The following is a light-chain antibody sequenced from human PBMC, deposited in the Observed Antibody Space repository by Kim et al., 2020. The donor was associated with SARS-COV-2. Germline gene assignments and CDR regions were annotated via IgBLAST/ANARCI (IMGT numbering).Light chain of an antibody. J-gene: IGKJ4*01. V-gene: IGKV3-11*01. CDR3: QQRSNWPRLT. CDR2: DAS. Sequence: SPGESATRHCMASQSVNSYLAWYQQKPGQAPRLLIYDASNRATGIPARFSGSGSGTDFTLTISSLEPEDFAVYYCQQRSNWPRLTFGGGTKVEIK. CDR1: QSVNSY.